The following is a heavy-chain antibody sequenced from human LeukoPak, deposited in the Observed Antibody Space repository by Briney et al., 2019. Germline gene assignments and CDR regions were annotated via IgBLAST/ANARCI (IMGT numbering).Heavy chain of an antibody. CDR2: INSSSSYI. D-gene: IGHD5-24*01. J-gene: IGHJ4*02. CDR3: ARDHRDGFLDY. CDR1: GFPFSSYS. V-gene: IGHV3-21*01. Sequence: PWGSLSLSCAASGFPFSSYSMNWVRQAPGKGLEGVSSINSSSSYIYYADSVKGRFTISRDNAKNSLYLQMNSLRAEDTAVYCCARDHRDGFLDYWGQGTLVTVSS.